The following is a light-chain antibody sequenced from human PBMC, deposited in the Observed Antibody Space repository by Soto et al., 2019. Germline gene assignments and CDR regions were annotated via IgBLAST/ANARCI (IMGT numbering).Light chain of an antibody. CDR1: QSVSSN. Sequence: EIIMTQSPATLSVSPGERASLSCRASQSVSSNLAWYQQKPGQAPRLLIYAASTRATGISTRFSGSGSGTEFTLTISSLQSEDFAIYYCQQYTEWPPWTFGSGTKVEIK. CDR3: QQYTEWPPWT. J-gene: IGKJ1*01. CDR2: AAS. V-gene: IGKV3-15*01.